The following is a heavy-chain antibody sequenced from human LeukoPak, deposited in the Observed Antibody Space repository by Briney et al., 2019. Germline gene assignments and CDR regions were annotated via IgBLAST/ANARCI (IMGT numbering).Heavy chain of an antibody. CDR2: IKQDGSEK. Sequence: GGSLRLSCAASGFTFSIYSMNWVRQAPGKGLEWVANIKQDGSEKYYVDSVKGRFTISRDNAKNSLYLQMNSLRAEDTAVYYCARSTGASGSYYGYYYYYYMDVWGKGTTVTVSS. CDR3: ARSTGASGSYYGYYYYYYMDV. J-gene: IGHJ6*03. CDR1: GFTFSIYS. V-gene: IGHV3-7*01. D-gene: IGHD1-26*01.